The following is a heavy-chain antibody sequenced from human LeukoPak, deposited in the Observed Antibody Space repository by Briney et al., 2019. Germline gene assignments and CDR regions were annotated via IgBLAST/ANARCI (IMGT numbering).Heavy chain of an antibody. J-gene: IGHJ4*02. CDR1: GYTFTGYY. V-gene: IGHV1-2*02. D-gene: IGHD3-9*01. CDR3: TRDLGLLTASTVGGFDY. CDR2: INPNSGDT. Sequence: ASVKVSCKASGYTFTGYYMYWVRQAPGQGLEWMGWINPNSGDTNYAQDFQGRVTMTTDTSTTTVYMELRSLRSDDAAVYYCTRDLGLLTASTVGGFDYWGQGTLVTVSS.